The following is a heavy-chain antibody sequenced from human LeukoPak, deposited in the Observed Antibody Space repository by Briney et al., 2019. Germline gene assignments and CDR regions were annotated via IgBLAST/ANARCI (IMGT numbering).Heavy chain of an antibody. CDR3: AREQDIVVVPAATDY. J-gene: IGHJ4*02. V-gene: IGHV3-7*01. CDR1: GFTLSSYW. CDR2: IKQDGSEK. D-gene: IGHD2-2*01. Sequence: VGSLRLSCAASGFTLSSYWMSWVRQAPGKGLEWVANIKQDGSEKYYVDSVKGRFTISRDNAKNSLYLQMNSLRAEDTAVYYCAREQDIVVVPAATDYWGQGTLVTVSS.